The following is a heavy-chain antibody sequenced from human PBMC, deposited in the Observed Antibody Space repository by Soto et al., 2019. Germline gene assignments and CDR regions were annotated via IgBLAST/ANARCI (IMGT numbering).Heavy chain of an antibody. V-gene: IGHV4-59*08. J-gene: IGHJ6*02. D-gene: IGHD1-26*01. CDR2: VYYTGGT. Sequence: QVQVQQSGPRLVKPSETLSLTCTVSSGPTRSHNWGWIRQSPGRGLEWIGYVYYTGGTSYNPSLISPVTISADTSTNRISLTLSSVTAADTAIYYCVRQGIDYLHGLVDVWGQGTAVSVSS. CDR3: VRQGIDYLHGLVDV. CDR1: SGPTRSHN.